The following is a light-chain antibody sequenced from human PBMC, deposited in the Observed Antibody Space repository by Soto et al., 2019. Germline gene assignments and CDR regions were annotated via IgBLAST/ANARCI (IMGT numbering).Light chain of an antibody. Sequence: DIVMTQSPDSLAVSLGERATINCKSSQSVLYSSNNKNYLAWYQQKPGQPPKLLIYWASNRESGVADRFSGSGSGTDFTLTISSLQAEDVAAYYCQQYYSTPLTFGGGTKVEIK. J-gene: IGKJ4*01. CDR3: QQYYSTPLT. V-gene: IGKV4-1*01. CDR1: QSVLYSSNNKNY. CDR2: WAS.